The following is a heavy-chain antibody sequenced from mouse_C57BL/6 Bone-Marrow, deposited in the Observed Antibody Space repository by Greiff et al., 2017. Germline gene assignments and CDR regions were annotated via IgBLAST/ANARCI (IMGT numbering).Heavy chain of an antibody. CDR1: GYTFTSYW. V-gene: IGHV1-64*01. CDR3: ARFPFYRDY. Sequence: VKLQQPGAELVKPGASVKLSCKASGYTFTSYWMHWVKQRPGQGLEWIGMIHPDSGSTNYNEKFKSKATLTVDKSSSTAYMQLSSLTSEDSAVYYCARFPFYRDYWGQGTSVTVSS. CDR2: IHPDSGST. J-gene: IGHJ4*01. D-gene: IGHD1-1*01.